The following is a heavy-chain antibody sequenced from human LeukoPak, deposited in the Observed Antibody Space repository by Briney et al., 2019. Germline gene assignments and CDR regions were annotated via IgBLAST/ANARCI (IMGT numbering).Heavy chain of an antibody. CDR3: ARESTAGYNSSWYGFRN. CDR1: GFTFSGYW. J-gene: IGHJ1*01. V-gene: IGHV3-7*01. D-gene: IGHD6-13*01. CDR2: INQDGSEK. Sequence: GGSLRLSCAASGFTFSGYWMSWVPQAPGKGLEWVPNINQDGSEKYYVDSVKGRFTISRDNAKNSLFLQMGSLRVEDTAVYYCARESTAGYNSSWYGFRNWGQGTLVSVSS.